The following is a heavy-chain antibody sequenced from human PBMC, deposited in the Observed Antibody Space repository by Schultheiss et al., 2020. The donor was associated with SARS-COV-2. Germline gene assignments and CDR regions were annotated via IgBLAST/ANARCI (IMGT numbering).Heavy chain of an antibody. V-gene: IGHV1-18*04. D-gene: IGHD6-13*01. J-gene: IGHJ6*02. Sequence: VKVSCKTSGYTFTSHGISWVRQAPGQGFEWMGWISGYNGYTDYAQKFQGRITMTTDTSTSTAYMELRSLRSEDTAVYYCATEGARGSSWYPRGLDVWGQGTTVTVSS. CDR1: GYTFTSHG. CDR3: ATEGARGSSWYPRGLDV. CDR2: ISGYNGYT.